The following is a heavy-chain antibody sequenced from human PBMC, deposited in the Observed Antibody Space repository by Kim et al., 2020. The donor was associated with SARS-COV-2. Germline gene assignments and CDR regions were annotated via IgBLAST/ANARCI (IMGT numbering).Heavy chain of an antibody. CDR3: TRRGASDAFDV. J-gene: IGHJ3*01. Sequence: AYAPSVNGRFTVSRDDSKTTAYLPMKSLKTEDTAVYYCTRRGASDAFDVWGRGTTVIVSA. V-gene: IGHV3-73*01. D-gene: IGHD3-16*01.